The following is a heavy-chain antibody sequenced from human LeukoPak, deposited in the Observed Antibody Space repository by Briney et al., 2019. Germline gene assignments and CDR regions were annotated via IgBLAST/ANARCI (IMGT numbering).Heavy chain of an antibody. D-gene: IGHD3-16*02. Sequence: ASVKVSCKASGYAFTAYYMHRVRQAPGQGLEWMGWMNPNSGGTKYAQKFQGRVTMTRDTNISTAYMELRKLRSDDNAMYYCGRRGLGLGELSLYDQWGQGTLVTVFS. V-gene: IGHV1-2*02. CDR2: MNPNSGGT. J-gene: IGHJ5*02. CDR3: GRRGLGLGELSLYDQ. CDR1: GYAFTAYY.